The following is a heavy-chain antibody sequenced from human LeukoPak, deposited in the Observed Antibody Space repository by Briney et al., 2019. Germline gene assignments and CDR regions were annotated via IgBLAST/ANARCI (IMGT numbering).Heavy chain of an antibody. CDR3: ARGQYYYGSGSYQY. Sequence: ASVKVSCKASGYTFTSYGISWVRQAPGQGLEWMGWISAYNGNTNYAQKLQGRVTMTTDTSTSTAYMELRSLRSDDTAVYYCARGQYYYGSGSYQYWGQGTLVTVSS. CDR1: GYTFTSYG. CDR2: ISAYNGNT. V-gene: IGHV1-18*01. J-gene: IGHJ4*02. D-gene: IGHD3-10*01.